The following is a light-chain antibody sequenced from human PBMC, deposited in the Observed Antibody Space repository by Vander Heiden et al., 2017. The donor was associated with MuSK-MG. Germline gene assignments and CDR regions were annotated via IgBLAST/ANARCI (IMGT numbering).Light chain of an antibody. CDR1: QSVHNY. V-gene: IGKV3-20*01. CDR2: AAS. Sequence: VLAQSPATLSLSPGERATLSCRAGQSVHNYLAWYQQKPGQAPRLLIYAASSRATGIPDRFSGSGSGTDFTLTISGLEPEDSAVYYCQEYDNSPEKYTFGQGTKLEVK. CDR3: QEYDNSPEKYT. J-gene: IGKJ2*01.